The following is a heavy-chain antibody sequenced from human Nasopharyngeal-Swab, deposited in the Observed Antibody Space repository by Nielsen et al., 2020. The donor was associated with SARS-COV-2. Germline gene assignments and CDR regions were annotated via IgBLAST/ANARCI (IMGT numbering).Heavy chain of an antibody. Sequence: ESLKISCTVSGGSISSYYWSWIRQPPGKGLEWIGYIYYSGSTNYNPSLKSRVTISVDTSKNQFSLKLSSVTAADTAVYYCARGALWGRFYYYYYGMDVWGQGTTVTVSS. J-gene: IGHJ6*02. CDR3: ARGALWGRFYYYYYGMDV. CDR2: IYYSGST. V-gene: IGHV4-59*01. CDR1: GGSISSYY. D-gene: IGHD3-16*01.